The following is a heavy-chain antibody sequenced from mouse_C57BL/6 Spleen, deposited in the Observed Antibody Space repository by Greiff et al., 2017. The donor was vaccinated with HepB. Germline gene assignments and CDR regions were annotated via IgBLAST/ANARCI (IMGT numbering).Heavy chain of an antibody. CDR1: GYTFTDYY. J-gene: IGHJ3*01. V-gene: IGHV1-76*01. CDR3: AREGYDGPTVAY. D-gene: IGHD2-3*01. Sequence: VQLQQSGAELVRPGASVKLSCKASGYTFTDYYINWVKQRPGQGLEWIARIYPGSGNTYYNEKFKGKATLTAEKSSSTAYMQLSSLTSEDSAVYFCAREGYDGPTVAYWGQGTLVTVSA. CDR2: IYPGSGNT.